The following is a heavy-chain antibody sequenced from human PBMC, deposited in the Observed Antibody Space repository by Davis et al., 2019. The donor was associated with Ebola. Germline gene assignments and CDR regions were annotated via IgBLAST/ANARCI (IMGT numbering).Heavy chain of an antibody. V-gene: IGHV3-53*01. J-gene: IGHJ6*02. D-gene: IGHD1-20*01. Sequence: GGSLRLSCAASGFTVSSNYMSWVRQAPGKGLEWVSVIYSGGSTYYADSVKGRFTISRDNSKNTLYLQMNSLRAEDTAVYYCARDLTRYNWNYYGMDVWGQGTTVTVSS. CDR3: ARDLTRYNWNYYGMDV. CDR2: IYSGGST. CDR1: GFTVSSNY.